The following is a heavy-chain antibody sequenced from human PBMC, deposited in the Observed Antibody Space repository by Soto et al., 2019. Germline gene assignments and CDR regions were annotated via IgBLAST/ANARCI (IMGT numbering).Heavy chain of an antibody. CDR2: IAHDGSNA. J-gene: IGHJ6*02. CDR1: GFTFRNHA. Sequence: QVQLVESGGGVVQPGGSLRLSCAASGFTFRNHAMHWVRQAPGKGLECLAVIAHDGSNAFYRDSVKGRFTVSRDNSKNTQYLYMNSLISEDTGVYYCARGDREDILVVVGARPGEYCTDIWGQGTTVIGSS. D-gene: IGHD2-15*01. V-gene: IGHV3-30-3*01. CDR3: ARGDREDILVVVGARPGEYCTDI.